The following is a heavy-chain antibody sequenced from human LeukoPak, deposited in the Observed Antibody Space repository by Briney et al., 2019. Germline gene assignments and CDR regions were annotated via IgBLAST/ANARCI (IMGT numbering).Heavy chain of an antibody. CDR3: ARVGISIFRVAAYYFDY. J-gene: IGHJ4*02. D-gene: IGHD3-3*01. CDR2: IDYSRHT. Sequence: PSETLSLTCTVSGGSISSYYWSWIRQPPGKGPEWIGYIDYSRHTNYNSSLKSRVTISLDTSKNQFSLKLSSATAADTAVYYCARVGISIFRVAAYYFDYWGQGTLVTVSS. V-gene: IGHV4-59*01. CDR1: GGSISSYY.